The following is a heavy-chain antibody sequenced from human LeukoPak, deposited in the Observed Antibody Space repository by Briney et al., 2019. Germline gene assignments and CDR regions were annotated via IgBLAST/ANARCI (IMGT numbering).Heavy chain of an antibody. J-gene: IGHJ4*02. CDR1: GGTFSSYA. CDR3: ASPGIAAAGPPY. CDR2: IIPIFGTA. V-gene: IGHV1-69*05. Sequence: ASVKVPCKASGGTFSSYAISWVRQAPGQGLEWMGGIIPIFGTANYAQKFQGRVTITTDESTSTAYMELSSLRSEDTAVYYCASPGIAAAGPPYWGQGTLVTVSS. D-gene: IGHD6-13*01.